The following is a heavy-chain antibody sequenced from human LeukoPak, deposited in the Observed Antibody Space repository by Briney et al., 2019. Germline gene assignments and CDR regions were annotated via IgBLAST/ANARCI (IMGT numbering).Heavy chain of an antibody. D-gene: IGHD6-13*01. CDR1: GGSLSSYY. Sequence: SESLSLTCTFSGGSLSSYYWSWIRQPRGRGLARIGYIYYSGSTNYNPSLKRRVTISVDTSKNQFSLKLSSVTAADTAVYYCASGWSSSWYYFDYWGQGTLVTVSS. J-gene: IGHJ4*02. V-gene: IGHV4-59*01. CDR3: ASGWSSSWYYFDY. CDR2: IYYSGST.